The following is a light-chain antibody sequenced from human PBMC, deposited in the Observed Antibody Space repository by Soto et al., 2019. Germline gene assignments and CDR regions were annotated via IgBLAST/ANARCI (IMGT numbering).Light chain of an antibody. CDR2: GAS. Sequence: ETVMTQSPATLSVSPGERATLSCRASESVSSYLAWYQQKPGQAPRLLIYGASDRATGVPARFSGSGSGTDFTLIISSLKPEDFAVYYCHQYLNWPQAFGQGTKVEIK. CDR3: HQYLNWPQA. CDR1: ESVSSY. J-gene: IGKJ1*01. V-gene: IGKV3-15*01.